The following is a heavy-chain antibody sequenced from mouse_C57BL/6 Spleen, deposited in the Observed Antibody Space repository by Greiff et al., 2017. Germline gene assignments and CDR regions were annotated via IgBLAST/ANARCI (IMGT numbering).Heavy chain of an antibody. D-gene: IGHD1-1*01. CDR3: AREHDYGSCYFDD. V-gene: IGHV1-59*01. Sequence: VQLQQPGAELVRPGTSVKLSCKASGYTFTSYWMHWVKQRPGQGLEWIGVIDPADSYTNYNEKFKGKATLTADTSSSTAYMQLSSLTSEDSAVYYCAREHDYGSCYFDDWGQGTTLTVSS. J-gene: IGHJ2*01. CDR1: GYTFTSYW. CDR2: IDPADSYT.